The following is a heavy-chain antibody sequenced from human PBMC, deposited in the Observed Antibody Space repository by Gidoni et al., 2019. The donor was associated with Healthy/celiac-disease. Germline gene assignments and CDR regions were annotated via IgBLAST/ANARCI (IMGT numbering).Heavy chain of an antibody. CDR3: ARDFRDFWSGYPSYYFDY. CDR2: IYHSGST. D-gene: IGHD3-3*01. CDR1: GYSISSGYY. J-gene: IGHJ4*02. Sequence: QVQLQESGPGLVKPSETLSLTCAVSGYSISSGYYWGWIRQPPGKGLEWIGSIYHSGSTYYNPSLKSRVTISVDTSKNQFSLKLSSVTAADTAVYYCARDFRDFWSGYPSYYFDYWGQGTLVTVSS. V-gene: IGHV4-38-2*02.